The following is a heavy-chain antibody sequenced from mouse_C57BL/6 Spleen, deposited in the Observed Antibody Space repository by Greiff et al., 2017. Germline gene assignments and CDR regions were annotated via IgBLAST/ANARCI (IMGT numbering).Heavy chain of an antibody. CDR1: GYTFTSYW. D-gene: IGHD2-3*01. CDR2: IDPSDSYT. CDR3: ARNDGYYGDY. V-gene: IGHV1-50*01. J-gene: IGHJ2*01. Sequence: QVQLQQPGAELVKPGASVKLSCKASGYTFTSYWMQWVKQRPGQGLEWIGEIDPSDSYTNYNQKFKGKATLTVDTSSSTAYMQLSSLTSEDSAVYYCARNDGYYGDYWGKGTTLTVSS.